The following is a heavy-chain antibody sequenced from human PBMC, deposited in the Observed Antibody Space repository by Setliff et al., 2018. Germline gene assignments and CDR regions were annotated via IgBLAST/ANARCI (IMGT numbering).Heavy chain of an antibody. CDR2: ISSNGDRT. V-gene: IGHV3-64*02. Sequence: GGSLRLSCAASGLTFGTTSMHWVRQAPGKGLEYVSAISSNGDRTYYGDSVKGRFTISRDNSKNTLYLQMGSLRAEDMAVYYCVKDPKYGGAWPHPAYFDYWGQGTLVTVSS. CDR3: VKDPKYGGAWPHPAYFDY. CDR1: GLTFGTTS. J-gene: IGHJ4*02. D-gene: IGHD2-8*01.